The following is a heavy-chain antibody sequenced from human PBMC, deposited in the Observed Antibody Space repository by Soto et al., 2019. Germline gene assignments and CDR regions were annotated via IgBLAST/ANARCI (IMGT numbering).Heavy chain of an antibody. Sequence: SETLSLTCTVSGGSICSNRYYWGWIRQPPGKGLEWIGSIYYSGSTNYNPSLKSRVTISVDKSKNQFSLKLSSVTAADTAVYYCARDKAVAGILSEDWFDPWGQGTLVTVSS. J-gene: IGHJ5*02. D-gene: IGHD6-19*01. CDR3: ARDKAVAGILSEDWFDP. CDR1: GGSICSNRYY. CDR2: IYYSGST. V-gene: IGHV4-39*07.